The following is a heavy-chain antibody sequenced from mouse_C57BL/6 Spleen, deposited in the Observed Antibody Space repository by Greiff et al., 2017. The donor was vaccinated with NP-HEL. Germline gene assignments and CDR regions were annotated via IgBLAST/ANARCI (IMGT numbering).Heavy chain of an antibody. CDR1: GFTFTDYY. J-gene: IGHJ2*01. Sequence: EVMLVESGGGLVQPGGSLSLSCAASGFTFTDYYMSWVRQPPGKALEWLGFIRNKANGYTTEYSASVKGRFTISRDNSQSILYLQMNALRAEDSATYYCARYRIYYEYDVFDYWGQGTTLTVSS. D-gene: IGHD2-4*01. V-gene: IGHV7-3*01. CDR3: ARYRIYYEYDVFDY. CDR2: IRNKANGYTT.